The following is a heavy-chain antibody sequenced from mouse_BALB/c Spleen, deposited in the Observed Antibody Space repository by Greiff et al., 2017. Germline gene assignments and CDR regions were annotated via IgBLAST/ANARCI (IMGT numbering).Heavy chain of an antibody. J-gene: IGHJ1*01. CDR2: ISDGGSYT. D-gene: IGHD2-1*01. CDR1: GFTFSDYY. V-gene: IGHV5-4*02. Sequence: EVQRVESGGGLVKPGGSLKLSCAASGFTFSDYYMYWVRQTPEKRLEWVATISDGGSYTYYPDSVKGRFTISRDNAKNNLYLQMSSLKSEDTAMYYCARDIGGNYGYFDVWGAGTTVTVSS. CDR3: ARDIGGNYGYFDV.